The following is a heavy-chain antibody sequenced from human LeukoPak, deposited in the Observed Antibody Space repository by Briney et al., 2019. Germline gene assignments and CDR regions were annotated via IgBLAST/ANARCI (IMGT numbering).Heavy chain of an antibody. J-gene: IGHJ5*02. D-gene: IGHD5-24*01. CDR1: GGSINSYY. CDR2: IYYSGST. Sequence: SETLSLTCTVSGGSINSYYWSWLRQPPGKGLEWIGYIYYSGSTNYNPSLKSRVTISVETSKNQFSLKMSSVTAADTAVYYCARARDGHINNWFDPWGQGTLVTVSS. CDR3: ARARDGHINNWFDP. V-gene: IGHV4-59*01.